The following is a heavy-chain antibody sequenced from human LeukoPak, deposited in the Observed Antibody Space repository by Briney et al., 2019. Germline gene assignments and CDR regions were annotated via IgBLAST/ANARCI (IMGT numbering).Heavy chain of an antibody. CDR1: GGTFSSYA. CDR3: ARSDCGGDCYTLDY. D-gene: IGHD2-21*02. Sequence: SVKVSCKASGGTFSSYAISWVRQAPGQGLEWMGGIIPIFGTANYAQKFQGRVTITADESTSTAYMELSSLRPEDTAVYYCARSDCGGDCYTLDYWGQGTLVTVSS. CDR2: IIPIFGTA. V-gene: IGHV1-69*13. J-gene: IGHJ4*02.